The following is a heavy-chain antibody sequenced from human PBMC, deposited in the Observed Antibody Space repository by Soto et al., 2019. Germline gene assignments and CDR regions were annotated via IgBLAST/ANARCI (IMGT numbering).Heavy chain of an antibody. Sequence: GGSLRLSCAASGFTFSSYDMHWVRQATGKGLEWVSATGTAGDTYYPGSVKGRFTISRENAKNSLYLQMNSLRAEDTAVYYCARGYDSSGYYPNLPLDYWGQGTLVTVSS. J-gene: IGHJ4*02. V-gene: IGHV3-13*01. CDR2: TGTAGDT. D-gene: IGHD3-22*01. CDR3: ARGYDSSGYYPNLPLDY. CDR1: GFTFSSYD.